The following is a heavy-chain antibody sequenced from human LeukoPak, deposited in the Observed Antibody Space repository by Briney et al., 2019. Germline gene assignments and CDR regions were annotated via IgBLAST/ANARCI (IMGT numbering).Heavy chain of an antibody. CDR3: TTGPDPTFDY. CDR1: GFTFSNVW. J-gene: IGHJ4*02. CDR2: IKSKAAGGTT. V-gene: IGHV3-15*01. Sequence: GGSLRLSCAASGFTFSNVWMSCVRQAPGKGLEWVGRIKSKAAGGTTDYAAPVKGRFTISRDDSKNTLYLQMNSLKTEDTAIYYCTTGPDPTFDYWGRGTLVIVSS.